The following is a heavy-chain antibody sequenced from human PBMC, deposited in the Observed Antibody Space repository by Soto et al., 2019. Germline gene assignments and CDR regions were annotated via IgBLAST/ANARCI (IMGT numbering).Heavy chain of an antibody. CDR2: IYHSGGT. CDR3: ARTPDV. Sequence: SETLSLTCTVSGGSISSGGYSWNWIRQAPGKGLEWIGYIYHSGGTDYNPSLKSRVTISVDTSKNQFSLKLSSVTAADTAVYYCARTPDVWGQGTLVTVSS. CDR1: GGSISSGGYS. J-gene: IGHJ4*02. V-gene: IGHV4-30-2*01.